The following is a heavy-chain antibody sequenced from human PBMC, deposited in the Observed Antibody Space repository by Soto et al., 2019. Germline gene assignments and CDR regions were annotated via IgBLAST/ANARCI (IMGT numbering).Heavy chain of an antibody. Sequence: SQTLSLAWTVCGGSIISYYWGWVRQPAGKGLEWIGYIYYSGSTNYNPSLKSRVTISVDTSKTQFSLKLSSATAADTAVYYCARRRGSSGNNCFDPWGQGTLVTVSS. CDR1: GGSIISYY. CDR2: IYYSGST. V-gene: IGHV4-59*01. CDR3: ARRRGSSGNNCFDP. D-gene: IGHD6-13*01. J-gene: IGHJ5*02.